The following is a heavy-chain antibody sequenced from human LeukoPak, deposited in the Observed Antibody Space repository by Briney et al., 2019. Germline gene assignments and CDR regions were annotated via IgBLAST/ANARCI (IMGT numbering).Heavy chain of an antibody. V-gene: IGHV4-4*02. CDR3: ASCLFDYYYFDQ. CDR1: GDSITSHNW. CDR2: IYHSGTT. J-gene: IGHJ4*02. Sequence: SETLSLTCAVSGDSITSHNWWRWVRQSPGKGLEWIGEIYHSGTTNHSPSLKSRVTISVDKSKNQLSLRLTSVTAADTAVYFCASCLFDYYYFDQWGQGTLVTVSS. D-gene: IGHD3-10*01.